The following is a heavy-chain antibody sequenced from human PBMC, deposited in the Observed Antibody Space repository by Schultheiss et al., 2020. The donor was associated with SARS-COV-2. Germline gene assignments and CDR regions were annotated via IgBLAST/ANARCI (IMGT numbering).Heavy chain of an antibody. V-gene: IGHV5-10-1*01. J-gene: IGHJ6*02. Sequence: GESLKISCKGSGYSFTSYWIGWVRQMPGKGLEWMGRIDPSDSYTNYSPSFQGHVTISADKSISTAYLQWSSLKASDTAMYYCARWPYYDFWSGYYRPYYYGMDVWGQGTTVTVSS. CDR3: ARWPYYDFWSGYYRPYYYGMDV. CDR1: GYSFTSYW. CDR2: IDPSDSYT. D-gene: IGHD3-3*01.